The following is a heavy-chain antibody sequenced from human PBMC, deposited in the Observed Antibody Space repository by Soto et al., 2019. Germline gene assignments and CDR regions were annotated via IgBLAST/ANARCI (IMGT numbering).Heavy chain of an antibody. D-gene: IGHD2-15*01. CDR3: ARGGIVPTPADY. V-gene: IGHV3-7*01. J-gene: IGHJ4*02. Sequence: EVQLVESGGGLVQPGGSLRLSCAASGFIFSRHWMTWVRQAPGKGLEWVGNINEDGSDKFYVDSVKGRFTISRDNAKNSLNRQMSSLRAEDTAVYYCARGGIVPTPADYWGQGNLVTVSS. CDR1: GFIFSRHW. CDR2: INEDGSDK.